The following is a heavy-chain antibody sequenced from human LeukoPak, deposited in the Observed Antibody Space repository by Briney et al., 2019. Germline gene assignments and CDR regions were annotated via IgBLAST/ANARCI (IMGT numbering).Heavy chain of an antibody. CDR1: GGTFSSYA. J-gene: IGHJ4*02. CDR3: ARATYYDSPYYFDY. D-gene: IGHD3-22*01. V-gene: IGHV1-69*13. CDR2: IIPIFGTA. Sequence: GASVKVSCKASGGTFSSYAISWVRQAPGQGLEWMGGIIPIFGTANYAQKFQGRVTITADESTSTAYMELSSLRSEDTAVYYCARATYYDSPYYFDYWGQGILVTVSS.